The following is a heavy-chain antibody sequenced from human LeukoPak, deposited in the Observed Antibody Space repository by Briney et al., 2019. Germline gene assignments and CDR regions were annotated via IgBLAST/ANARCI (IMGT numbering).Heavy chain of an antibody. V-gene: IGHV1-2*04. D-gene: IGHD6-19*01. Sequence: ASVKVSCKASGYTFTGYYMHWVRQAPGQGLEWMGWINPNSGGTNYAQKFQGWVTMTRDTSISIAYMELSRLRSDDTAVYYCARGYSSGWYDRIFDYWGQGTLVTVSS. CDR3: ARGYSSGWYDRIFDY. CDR2: INPNSGGT. J-gene: IGHJ4*02. CDR1: GYTFTGYY.